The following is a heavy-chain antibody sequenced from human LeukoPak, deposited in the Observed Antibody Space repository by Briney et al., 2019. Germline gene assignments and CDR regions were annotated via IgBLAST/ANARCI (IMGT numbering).Heavy chain of an antibody. Sequence: ASVKVFCKASGYTFTGYYMHWVRQAPGQGLEWMERINPNSGGTNYAQKFQGRVTMTRDTSISTAYMELSRLRPDDTAVYYCARDRSGYSYGEPLDHWGQGTLVIVSS. V-gene: IGHV1-2*06. J-gene: IGHJ4*02. D-gene: IGHD5-18*01. CDR2: INPNSGGT. CDR3: ARDRSGYSYGEPLDH. CDR1: GYTFTGYY.